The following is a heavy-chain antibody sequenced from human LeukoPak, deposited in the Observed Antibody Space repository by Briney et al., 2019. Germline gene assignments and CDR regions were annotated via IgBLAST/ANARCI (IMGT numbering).Heavy chain of an antibody. J-gene: IGHJ5*02. CDR1: GDSLSVTSVA. D-gene: IGHD5-12*01. Sequence: SQTLSLTCALSGDSLSVTSVAWNWIRQSQSRGLEWLGRTYYRTKWYYEYAVSVKSRVTINPDTSKNQFSLQLNSVTPEDTAVYYCAKGLRLDNWFDPWGQGTLVTVSS. CDR2: TYYRTKWYY. CDR3: AKGLRLDNWFDP. V-gene: IGHV6-1*01.